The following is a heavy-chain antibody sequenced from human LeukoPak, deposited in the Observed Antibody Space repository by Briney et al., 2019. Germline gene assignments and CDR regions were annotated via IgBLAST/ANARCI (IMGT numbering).Heavy chain of an antibody. Sequence: GGSQRLSCTASGFIFSNYAMSWVRQAPGKGLEWVSEVRGSGGDTYYADSVKGRFTISRDNSKKMLYLQMSSLRAEDTAVYYCANLGANTRISGDYWGQGTLVTVSS. J-gene: IGHJ4*02. CDR1: GFIFSNYA. CDR2: VRGSGGDT. V-gene: IGHV3-23*01. D-gene: IGHD1-14*01. CDR3: ANLGANTRISGDY.